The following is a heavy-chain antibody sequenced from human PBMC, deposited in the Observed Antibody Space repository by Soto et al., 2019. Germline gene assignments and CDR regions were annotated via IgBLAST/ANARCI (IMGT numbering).Heavy chain of an antibody. D-gene: IGHD3-3*01. CDR3: TTMDYDFWSGYPYYYYMDV. CDR2: IKSKTDGGTT. J-gene: IGHJ6*03. Sequence: GGSLRLSCAASGFTFSNAWMCWVRQAPGKGLEWVGRIKSKTDGGTTDYAAPVKGRFTISRDDSKNTLYLQMNSLKTEDTAVYYCTTMDYDFWSGYPYYYYMDVWGKGTTVTVSS. V-gene: IGHV3-15*01. CDR1: GFTFSNAW.